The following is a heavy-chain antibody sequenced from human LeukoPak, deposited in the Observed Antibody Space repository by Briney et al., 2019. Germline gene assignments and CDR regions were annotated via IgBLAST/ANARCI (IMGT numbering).Heavy chain of an antibody. Sequence: PGGSLRLSCAASGFTFSSYAMSWVRQAPGKGLEWVSAISGSGGSTYYADSVKGRFTISRDNSKNTLYLQMNSLRAEDTAVYYCAKGSTAMTYYYYYYMDVWGKGTTVTVSS. CDR1: GFTFSSYA. CDR3: AKGSTAMTYYYYYYMDV. CDR2: ISGSGGST. D-gene: IGHD5-18*01. J-gene: IGHJ6*03. V-gene: IGHV3-23*01.